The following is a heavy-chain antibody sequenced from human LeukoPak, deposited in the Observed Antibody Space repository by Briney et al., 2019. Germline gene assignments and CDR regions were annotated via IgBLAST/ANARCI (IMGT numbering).Heavy chain of an antibody. CDR2: IRYDGSNK. J-gene: IGHJ3*02. D-gene: IGHD2-15*01. Sequence: GRSLRLSCAASGFSFNTYGMHWVRQAPGKGLEWVAFIRYDGSNKYYADSVKGRFTISRDNTKNTLSLQMNSPRAEDTAVYYCAKDGGSDPHPFDIWGQGTMVAVSS. CDR1: GFSFNTYG. V-gene: IGHV3-30*02. CDR3: AKDGGSDPHPFDI.